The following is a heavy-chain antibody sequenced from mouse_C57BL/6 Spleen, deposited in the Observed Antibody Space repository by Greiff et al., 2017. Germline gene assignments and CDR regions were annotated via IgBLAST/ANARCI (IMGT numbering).Heavy chain of an antibody. D-gene: IGHD4-1*01. Sequence: EVQLVESGPVLVKPGASVKMSCKASGYTFTDYYLNWVKQSHGQSLEWIGVFNPYNGGTSYNQKFKGKATLTVDKSSSTAYMELNSLTSEDSAVYYGARRLGKYYAMDYWGKGTSVTVSS. CDR2: FNPYNGGT. CDR1: GYTFTDYY. J-gene: IGHJ4*01. CDR3: ARRLGKYYAMDY. V-gene: IGHV1-19*01.